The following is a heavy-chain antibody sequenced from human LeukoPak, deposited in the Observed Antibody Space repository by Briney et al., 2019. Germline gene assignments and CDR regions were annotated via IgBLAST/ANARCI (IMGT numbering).Heavy chain of an antibody. CDR2: IYYSGST. V-gene: IGHV4-59*01. Sequence: SETLSLTCTVSGGSISSYYWSWIRHPQGKGLRWMGYIYYSGSTNYNPSLKSRVTISVDTSKNQFSLKLSSVTAADTAVYYCAREASCSSTSCYAHFDYWGQGTLVTVSS. D-gene: IGHD2-2*01. CDR1: GGSISSYY. CDR3: AREASCSSTSCYAHFDY. J-gene: IGHJ4*02.